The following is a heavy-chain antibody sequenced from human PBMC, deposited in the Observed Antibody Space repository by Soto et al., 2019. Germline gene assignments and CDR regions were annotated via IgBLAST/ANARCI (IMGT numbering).Heavy chain of an antibody. CDR1: GFTFSSYW. J-gene: IGHJ4*02. CDR3: ARVAYGAYHFDS. D-gene: IGHD2-21*01. V-gene: IGHV3-74*01. Sequence: EVQLVESGGGLVQPGGSLRLSCGASGFTFSSYWMHWVRQAPGEGLVWVSRINSDGSTRSYADSVKGRFTISRDNAKNTLFLQMNSLRAEDTAMYYCARVAYGAYHFDSWGQGTLVT. CDR2: INSDGSTR.